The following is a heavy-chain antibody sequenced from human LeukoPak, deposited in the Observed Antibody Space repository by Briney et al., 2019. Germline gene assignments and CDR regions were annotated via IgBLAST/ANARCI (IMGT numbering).Heavy chain of an antibody. CDR3: ARDPSYDYVWGGYRHYFDY. J-gene: IGHJ4*02. D-gene: IGHD3-16*02. Sequence: GGSLRLSCAASGFTFSSYGMHWVRQAPGKGLEWVAVIWYDGSNKYYADSVKGRFTISRDNSKNTLYLQMNSLRAEDTAVYYCARDPSYDYVWGGYRHYFDYWGQGTLVTVSS. CDR1: GFTFSSYG. V-gene: IGHV3-33*01. CDR2: IWYDGSNK.